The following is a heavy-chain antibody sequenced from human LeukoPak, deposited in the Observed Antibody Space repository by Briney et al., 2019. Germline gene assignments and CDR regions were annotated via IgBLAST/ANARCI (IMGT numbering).Heavy chain of an antibody. Sequence: SVKVSCKASGGTLSGFAFSWVRQAPGQGLEWMGRIIPIVGIPTYAQKFLGRVTISADNYTSTAYMVLSSLRSEDTAVYYCARDLGYADFDFWGQGTLVTVSS. D-gene: IGHD5-12*01. CDR3: ARDLGYADFDF. CDR2: IIPIVGIP. V-gene: IGHV1-69*04. CDR1: GGTLSGFA. J-gene: IGHJ4*02.